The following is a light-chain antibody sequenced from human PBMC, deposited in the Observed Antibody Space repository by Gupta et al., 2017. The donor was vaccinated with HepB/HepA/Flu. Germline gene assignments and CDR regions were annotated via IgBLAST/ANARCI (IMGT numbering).Light chain of an antibody. CDR3: QQYYSPPHT. CDR1: QSVLYSSNNKNY. J-gene: IGKJ2*01. CDR2: WAS. V-gene: IGKV4-1*01. Sequence: DIVMTQSQDSLAVSLGEGDSINCKSSQSVLYSSNNKNYLAWYQQKPGQPPKLLIYWASTRESGVADRFSGSWSGTYFTLTISILQAEDVAFYYCQQYYSPPHTFGQGTKLEIK.